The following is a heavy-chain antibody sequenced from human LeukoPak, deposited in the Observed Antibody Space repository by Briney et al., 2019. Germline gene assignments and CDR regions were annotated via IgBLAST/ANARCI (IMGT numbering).Heavy chain of an antibody. D-gene: IGHD4-17*01. CDR3: ANGDYLFDY. CDR2: ISSSSSYI. Sequence: PGGSLRLSCAASGFTFSSYAMSWVRQAPGKGLEWVSSISSSSSYIYYADSVKGRFTISRDNAKNSLYLQMNSLRAEDTAVYYCANGDYLFDYWGQGTLVTVSS. CDR1: GFTFSSYA. V-gene: IGHV3-21*01. J-gene: IGHJ4*02.